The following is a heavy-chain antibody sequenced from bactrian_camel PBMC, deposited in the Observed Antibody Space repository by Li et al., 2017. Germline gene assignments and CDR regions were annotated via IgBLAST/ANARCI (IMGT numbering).Heavy chain of an antibody. V-gene: IGHV3S40*01. D-gene: IGHD7*01. CDR1: GFTFSSYY. Sequence: VQLVESGGGLVQPGGSLRLSCAASGFTFSSYYMSWVRQAPGKEREGVASISLRTGGTYYADSVKGRFTISQNDAENSASLQMNSLKPEDSAMYYCAAGDTYGCSTRGTMGRVDYNYWGQGTQVTVS. CDR2: ISLRTGGT. CDR3: AAGDTYGCSTRGTMGRVDYNY. J-gene: IGHJ4*01.